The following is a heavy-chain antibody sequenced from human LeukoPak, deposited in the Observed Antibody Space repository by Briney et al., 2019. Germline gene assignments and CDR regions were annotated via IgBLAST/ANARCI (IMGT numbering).Heavy chain of an antibody. CDR3: ARGPVVVAATPYYYYGMDV. V-gene: IGHV4-34*01. Sequence: SETLSLTCTVSDDSISDYYRGWIRQPPGKGLEWIGEINHSGSTNYSPSLKSRVTISVDTSKNQFSLKLPSVTAADTAVYYCARGPVVVAATPYYYYGMDVWGQGTTVTVSS. J-gene: IGHJ6*02. CDR1: DDSISDYY. CDR2: INHSGST. D-gene: IGHD2-15*01.